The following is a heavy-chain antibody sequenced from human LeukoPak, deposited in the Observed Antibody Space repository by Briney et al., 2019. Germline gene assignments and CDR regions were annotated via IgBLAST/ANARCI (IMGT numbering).Heavy chain of an antibody. CDR1: GFTFDDYG. V-gene: IGHV3-20*04. CDR2: INWNGGST. D-gene: IGHD3-22*01. Sequence: PGGSLRLSCAASGFTFDDYGMSWVRQAPGKGLEWVSGINWNGGSTGYADSVKGRFTISRDNAKNSPYLQMNSLRAEDTALYYCAREGAYYYDSSGSEGAFDIWGQGTMVTVSS. CDR3: AREGAYYYDSSGSEGAFDI. J-gene: IGHJ3*02.